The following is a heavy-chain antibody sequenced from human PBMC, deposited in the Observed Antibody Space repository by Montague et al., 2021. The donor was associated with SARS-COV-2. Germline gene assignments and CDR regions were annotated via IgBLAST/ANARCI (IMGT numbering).Heavy chain of an antibody. D-gene: IGHD3-10*01. Sequence: SETLSLTCTVSGGSISSSYWTWIRQPPGKGLEWIGYIYYSESTSYNPSLTSRVTMSVDTSKNQFSLKLSSVTAADTAVYYCARSSGSYSTFDFWGQGTLATVSS. J-gene: IGHJ4*02. CDR2: IYYSEST. V-gene: IGHV4-59*08. CDR1: GGSISSSY. CDR3: ARSSGSYSTFDF.